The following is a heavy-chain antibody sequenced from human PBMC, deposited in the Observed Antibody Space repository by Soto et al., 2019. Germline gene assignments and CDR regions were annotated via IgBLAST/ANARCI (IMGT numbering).Heavy chain of an antibody. CDR2: MNPNSGNT. CDR3: ASVRNGGARRGYNFFDP. CDR1: GYTFTSYD. V-gene: IGHV1-8*01. D-gene: IGHD1-1*01. Sequence: QVQLVQSGAEVKKPGASVKVSCKASGYTFTSYDINWVRQATGQGLDWMGWMNPNSGNTCYAQKFQGRVTMTRNTSISTAYMELSSLRSEDTAVYYGASVRNGGARRGYNFFDPWGQGTLVTVSS. J-gene: IGHJ5*02.